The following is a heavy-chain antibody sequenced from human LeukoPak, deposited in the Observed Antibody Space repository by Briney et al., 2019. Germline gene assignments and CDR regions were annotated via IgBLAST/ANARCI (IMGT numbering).Heavy chain of an antibody. CDR1: GYTFTGYY. CDR2: INPNSGGT. J-gene: IGHJ5*02. D-gene: IGHD2-2*02. CDR3: ARGHFRDCSSTSCYIWFDP. Sequence: ASVKGSCKASGYTFTGYYMHWVRQAPGQGLEWMGWINPNSGGTNYAQKFQGRVTMTRDTSISTAYMELSRLRSDDTAVYYCARGHFRDCSSTSCYIWFDPWGQGTLVTVSS. V-gene: IGHV1-2*02.